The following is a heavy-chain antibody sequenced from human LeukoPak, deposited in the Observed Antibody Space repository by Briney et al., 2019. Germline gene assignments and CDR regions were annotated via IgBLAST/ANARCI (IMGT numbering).Heavy chain of an antibody. J-gene: IGHJ4*02. CDR1: GFTVSSNY. Sequence: GGSLRLSCAVSGFTVSSNYMSWVRQAPGKGLEWVSVIYSGGSTYYADSVKGRFTISRDNAKNSLYLQMNSLTDEDTAVYYCARDPSVGPTPFDFWGQGTLVTVSS. V-gene: IGHV3-53*01. D-gene: IGHD4-23*01. CDR2: IYSGGST. CDR3: ARDPSVGPTPFDF.